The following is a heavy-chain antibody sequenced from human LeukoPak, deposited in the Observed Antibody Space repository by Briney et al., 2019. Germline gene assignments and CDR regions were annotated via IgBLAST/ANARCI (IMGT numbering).Heavy chain of an antibody. Sequence: GGSLRLSCAASGFTFSSYGMHWVRQAPGKGLEWVAVISYDGSNKYYADSVKGRFTISRDNSKNTLYLQMNGLRAEDTAVYHCARRRYVAGSDYWGQGTLVTVSS. CDR2: ISYDGSNK. D-gene: IGHD6-19*01. CDR1: GFTFSSYG. J-gene: IGHJ4*02. CDR3: ARRRYVAGSDY. V-gene: IGHV3-30*03.